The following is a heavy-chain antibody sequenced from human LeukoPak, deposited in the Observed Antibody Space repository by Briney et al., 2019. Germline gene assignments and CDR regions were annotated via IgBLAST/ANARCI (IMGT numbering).Heavy chain of an antibody. Sequence: GGSLRLSCAASGFTFGSYAMTWVRQAPGKGLEWVSAISGSGSATYYADSVKGRFTISRDNSKNTLYLQMNSLRAEDTAVYYCAKAAYREDAFDIWGQGTMVTVSS. CDR1: GFTFGSYA. J-gene: IGHJ3*02. V-gene: IGHV3-23*01. CDR2: ISGSGSAT. D-gene: IGHD2-2*01. CDR3: AKAAYREDAFDI.